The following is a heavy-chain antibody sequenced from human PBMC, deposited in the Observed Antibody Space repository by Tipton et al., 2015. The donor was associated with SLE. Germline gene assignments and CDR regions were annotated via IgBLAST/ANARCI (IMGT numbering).Heavy chain of an antibody. D-gene: IGHD3-3*01. J-gene: IGHJ4*02. V-gene: IGHV4-38-2*02. Sequence: TLSLTCSVSSYSIYNGFYWGWIRQSPGEGLEWIGSIYRSGTAYYNPSLKSRVTMSVDTSKNQFSLKLTSVTAADTAVYYCARDPYDSWSDYQATFDYWGQGTLVTVSP. CDR2: IYRSGTA. CDR1: SYSIYNGFY. CDR3: ARDPYDSWSDYQATFDY.